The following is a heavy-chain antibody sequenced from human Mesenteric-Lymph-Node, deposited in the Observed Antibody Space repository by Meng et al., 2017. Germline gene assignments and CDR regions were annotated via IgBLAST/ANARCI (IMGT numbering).Heavy chain of an antibody. CDR1: EFTFSSYA. Sequence: GESLKISCAASEFTFSSYAMSWVRQAPGKGLEWVSAISGSGGSTYYADSVKGRFTISRDNSKNTLYLQMNSLRAEDTAVYYCAKLRHATVPGIWGQGTTVTVSS. CDR2: ISGSGGST. J-gene: IGHJ6*02. V-gene: IGHV3-23*01. D-gene: IGHD4-17*01. CDR3: AKLRHATVPGI.